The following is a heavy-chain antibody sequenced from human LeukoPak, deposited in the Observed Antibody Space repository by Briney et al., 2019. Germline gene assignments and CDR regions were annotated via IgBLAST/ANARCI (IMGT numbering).Heavy chain of an antibody. CDR1: GFTVSSYV. V-gene: IGHV3-30-3*01. CDR3: ARVYDSSGYYPVGY. D-gene: IGHD3-22*01. J-gene: IGHJ4*02. CDR2: ISSDGSNK. Sequence: GGSLRVSCAASGFTVSSYVMHWVRQAPGKGLEWVAVISSDGSNKYYADSVKGRFTISRDNSKNTLYLQMNSLRAEDTAVYYCARVYDSSGYYPVGYWGQGTLVTVSS.